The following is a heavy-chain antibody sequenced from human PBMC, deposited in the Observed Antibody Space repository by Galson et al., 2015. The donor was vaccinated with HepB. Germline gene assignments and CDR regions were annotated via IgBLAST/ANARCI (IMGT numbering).Heavy chain of an antibody. V-gene: IGHV1-18*01. D-gene: IGHD3-22*01. Sequence: SVKVSCKASGYTFTSYGISWVRQAPGQGLEWMGWISAYNGNTNYAQKLQGRVTMTTDTSTSTAYMELRSLRSDDTAVYYCAREWDYYDSSGYYPSSDYWGQGTLVTVSS. CDR3: AREWDYYDSSGYYPSSDY. CDR2: ISAYNGNT. J-gene: IGHJ4*02. CDR1: GYTFTSYG.